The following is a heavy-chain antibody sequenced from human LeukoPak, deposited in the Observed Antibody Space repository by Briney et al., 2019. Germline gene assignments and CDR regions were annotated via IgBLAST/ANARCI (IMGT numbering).Heavy chain of an antibody. CDR3: ASDVLRYFDWSPGGAFDI. CDR1: GGSFSGYY. D-gene: IGHD3-9*01. V-gene: IGHV4-34*01. CDR2: INHSGST. Sequence: SETLSLTCAVYGGSFSGYYWSWIRQPPGKGLEWIGEINHSGSTNYNPSLKSRVTISVDTSKNQFSLKLSSVTAADTAVYYCASDVLRYFDWSPGGAFDIWGQGTMVTVSS. J-gene: IGHJ3*02.